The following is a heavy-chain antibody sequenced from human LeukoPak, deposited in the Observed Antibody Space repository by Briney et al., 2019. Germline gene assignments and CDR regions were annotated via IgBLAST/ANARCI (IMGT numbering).Heavy chain of an antibody. Sequence: GGSLRLSCAASGFTFSNAWMNWVRQAPGKGLEWVAVISYDGRNKYYADSVKGRFTISRDNSKNTLYLQMNSLRAEDTAVYYCARDGELNYYGMDVWGQGTTVTVSS. CDR2: ISYDGRNK. V-gene: IGHV3-30-3*01. J-gene: IGHJ6*02. CDR1: GFTFSNAW. CDR3: ARDGELNYYGMDV. D-gene: IGHD3-10*01.